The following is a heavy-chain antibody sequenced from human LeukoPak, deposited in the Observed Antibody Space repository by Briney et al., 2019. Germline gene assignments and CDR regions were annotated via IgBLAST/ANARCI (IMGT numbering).Heavy chain of an antibody. J-gene: IGHJ4*02. D-gene: IGHD4-17*01. Sequence: SVKVSCKASGGTFSSYAISWVRQAPGQGLEWMGEIIPIFCTANYAQKFQGRDTITTDEYTSTACMELSSLRSEDTAVYYCAIVRGVTTTFDYWGQGTLVTVSS. CDR3: AIVRGVTTTFDY. V-gene: IGHV1-69*05. CDR1: GGTFSSYA. CDR2: IIPIFCTA.